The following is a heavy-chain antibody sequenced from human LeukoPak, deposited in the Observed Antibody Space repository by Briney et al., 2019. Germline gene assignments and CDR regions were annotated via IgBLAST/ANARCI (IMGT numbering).Heavy chain of an antibody. CDR3: AKDRYSNFGNWFDP. V-gene: IGHV3-23*01. D-gene: IGHD4-11*01. J-gene: IGHJ5*02. CDR1: GFIFSTYA. Sequence: PGGSLRLSCAASGFIFSTYAMNWVRQAPGKGLEWVSGISDSGGSTYYADSVKGRFTISRDNSKNTLYLQMNSLRAEDTAVYYCAKDRYSNFGNWFDPWGQGTLVTVSS. CDR2: ISDSGGST.